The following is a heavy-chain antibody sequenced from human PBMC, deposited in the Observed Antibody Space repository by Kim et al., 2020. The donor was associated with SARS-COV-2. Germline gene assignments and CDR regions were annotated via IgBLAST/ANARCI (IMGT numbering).Heavy chain of an antibody. CDR2: IYYSGST. J-gene: IGHJ4*02. Sequence: SETLSLTCTVSGGSISSYYWSWTRQPPGKGLEWIGHIYYSGSTNYNLSFKSRVTISVDTSKNQFSLKLSSVTAAETAVYYCGTGRTVAQPDYWGQGTLVT. CDR3: GTGRTVAQPDY. CDR1: GGSISSYY. V-gene: IGHV4-59*01. D-gene: IGHD4-17*01.